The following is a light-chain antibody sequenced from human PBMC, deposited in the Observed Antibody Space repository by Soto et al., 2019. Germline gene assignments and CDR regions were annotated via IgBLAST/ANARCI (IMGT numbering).Light chain of an antibody. V-gene: IGKV3-15*01. J-gene: IGKJ1*01. CDR2: DAS. Sequence: EIVMTQSPATLSVSPGERATLSCRASQSVSSNLAWYQHKAGQAPRLLIYDASTRATGIPARFSGSGSGTDFTLTICSLQSEDFAVYYCQQYNNWPWTFGQGTKVEIK. CDR1: QSVSSN. CDR3: QQYNNWPWT.